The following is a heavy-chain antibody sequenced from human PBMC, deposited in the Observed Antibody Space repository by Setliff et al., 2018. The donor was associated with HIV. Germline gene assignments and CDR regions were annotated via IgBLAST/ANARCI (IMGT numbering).Heavy chain of an antibody. V-gene: IGHV1-18*01. J-gene: IGHJ3*01. CDR1: GYTFSSYG. Sequence: ASVKVSCKASGYTFSSYGNSWVRQAPGQGLEWMGWISGYNGNTKYGQSFQGRVTMTTDTSTSTVYMELRSLRSDDTAVYYCGRVPYRSAWFSGGHNPFDDWGQGTMVTVSS. CDR3: GRVPYRSAWFSGGHNPFDD. CDR2: ISGYNGNT. D-gene: IGHD6-19*01.